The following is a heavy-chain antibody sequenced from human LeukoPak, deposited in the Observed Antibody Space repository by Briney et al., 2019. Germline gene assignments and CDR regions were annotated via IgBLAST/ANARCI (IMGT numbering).Heavy chain of an antibody. J-gene: IGHJ4*02. CDR3: ARGGIASVDPTGY. D-gene: IGHD6-13*01. V-gene: IGHV3-23*01. CDR1: GFTFSNYA. CDR2: ISGSGGST. Sequence: GSLRLSCAASGFTFSNYALNWVRQAPGKGLEWVSSISGSGGSTNYADSVKGRFTISRDNAKNTLYLQMNSLRAEDTAVYYCARGGIASVDPTGYWGQGTLVTVSS.